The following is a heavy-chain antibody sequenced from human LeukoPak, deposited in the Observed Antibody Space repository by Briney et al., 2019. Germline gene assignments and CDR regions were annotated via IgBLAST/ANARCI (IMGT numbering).Heavy chain of an antibody. CDR1: GSTFTSYG. J-gene: IGHJ4*02. V-gene: IGHV1-18*01. Sequence: GASVKVSCKPSGSTFTSYGISWMRQAPGQGLEWMGGINAYNDNTNYAQKLQGRVTKTTDKSTSTAYMELRSLRSDDTAVYYCARGSREFDYWRQGTLVTVSS. CDR3: ARGSREFDY. D-gene: IGHD1-26*01. CDR2: INAYNDNT.